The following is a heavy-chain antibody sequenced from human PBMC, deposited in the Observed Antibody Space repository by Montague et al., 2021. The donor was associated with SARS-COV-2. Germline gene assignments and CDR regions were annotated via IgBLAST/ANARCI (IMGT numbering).Heavy chain of an antibody. CDR1: GGSVSSYY. J-gene: IGHJ5*02. CDR2: IYYSGST. CDR3: ARAAGYNWNYGYNWFDP. D-gene: IGHD1-7*01. Sequence: SETLSLTCTVSGGSVSSYYWSWIRQPPGKGLERIGYIYYSGSTNYNPSLKSRVTISVDTSKNQFSLKLSSVTAADTAVYYCARAAGYNWNYGYNWFDPWGQGTLVTVSS. V-gene: IGHV4-59*02.